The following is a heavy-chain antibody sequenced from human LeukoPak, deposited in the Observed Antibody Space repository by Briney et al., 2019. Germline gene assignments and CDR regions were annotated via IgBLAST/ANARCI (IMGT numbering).Heavy chain of an antibody. Sequence: GGSLRLSCAASGFTFSNYGMNWVRQAPGKGLEWVSSISSSGTYIYYADSMKGRFTIPRDNAKNPLYLQVDSLRAEDTAVYYCARPRGWERRWYFDLWGRGTLVTVS. D-gene: IGHD1-26*01. J-gene: IGHJ2*01. V-gene: IGHV3-21*01. CDR3: ARPRGWERRWYFDL. CDR1: GFTFSNYG. CDR2: ISSSGTYI.